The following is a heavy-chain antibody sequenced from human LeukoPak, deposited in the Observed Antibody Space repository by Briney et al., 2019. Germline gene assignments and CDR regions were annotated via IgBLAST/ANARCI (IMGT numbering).Heavy chain of an antibody. V-gene: IGHV3-74*01. CDR3: ARDGFLGSGTAYLDY. CDR1: GFTFSSYA. CDR2: VKSDGSST. J-gene: IGHJ4*02. D-gene: IGHD3-10*01. Sequence: GGSLRLSCAASGFTFSSYAMHWVRQAPGKGLVWVSRVKSDGSSTSYADSVKGRFTISRDNARNTLYLQMNSLRAEDTAVYYCARDGFLGSGTAYLDYWGQGTPVTVPS.